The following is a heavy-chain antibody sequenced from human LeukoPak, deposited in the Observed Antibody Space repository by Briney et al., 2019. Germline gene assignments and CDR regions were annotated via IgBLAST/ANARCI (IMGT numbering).Heavy chain of an antibody. J-gene: IGHJ4*02. CDR3: ARDVSYFDY. V-gene: IGHV3-7*01. CDR1: GFTFSDYS. Sequence: GGSLRLSCAASGFTFSDYSMNWVRQAPGKGLEWVANIRQDGSSKYYVDSVKGRFTISRDNAKNSLYLQMNSLRVEDTAVYYCARDVSYFDYWGQGALVTVSS. D-gene: IGHD2/OR15-2a*01. CDR2: IRQDGSSK.